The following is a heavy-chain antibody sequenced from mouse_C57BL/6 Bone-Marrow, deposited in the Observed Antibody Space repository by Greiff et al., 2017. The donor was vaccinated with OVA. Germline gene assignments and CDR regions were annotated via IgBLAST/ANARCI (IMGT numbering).Heavy chain of an antibody. CDR1: EYEFPSHD. Sequence: EVKLVESGGGLVQPGESLKLSCESNEYEFPSHDMSWVRKTPEKRLELVAAINSDGGSTYYPDTMERRFIISRDNTKKTLYLHMSSLSSEDTALYYCARRGKLAWFAYWGQGTLVTVSA. V-gene: IGHV5-2*01. D-gene: IGHD4-1*01. CDR3: ARRGKLAWFAY. J-gene: IGHJ3*01. CDR2: INSDGGST.